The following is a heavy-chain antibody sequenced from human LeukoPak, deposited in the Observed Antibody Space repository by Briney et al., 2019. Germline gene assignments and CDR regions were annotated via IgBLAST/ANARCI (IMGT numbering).Heavy chain of an antibody. CDR2: ISWNSGSI. Sequence: PRGSLRLSCAASGFTFDDYAMHWVRQAPGKGLEWVSGISWNSGSIGYADSVKGRFTISRDNAKNSLYLQMNSLRAEDMALYYCAKDISRGIVGATIGAFDIWGQGTMVTVSS. CDR1: GFTFDDYA. V-gene: IGHV3-9*03. J-gene: IGHJ3*02. CDR3: AKDISRGIVGATIGAFDI. D-gene: IGHD1-26*01.